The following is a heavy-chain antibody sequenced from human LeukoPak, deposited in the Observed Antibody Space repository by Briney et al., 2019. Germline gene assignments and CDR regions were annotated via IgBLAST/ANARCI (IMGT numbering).Heavy chain of an antibody. J-gene: IGHJ4*02. CDR1: GFTFDDYA. CDR3: AKVGTRLGYFDY. V-gene: IGHV3-9*01. CDR2: ISWSSGSI. Sequence: GRSLRLSCAASGFTFDDYAMHWVRQAPGKGLEWVSGISWSSGSIGYADSVKGRFTISGDNAKNSLYLQMNSLRAEDTALYYCAKVGTRLGYFDYWGQGTLVTVSS. D-gene: IGHD7-27*01.